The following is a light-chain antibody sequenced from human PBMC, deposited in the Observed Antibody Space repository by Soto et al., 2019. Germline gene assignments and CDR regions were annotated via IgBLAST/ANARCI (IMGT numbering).Light chain of an antibody. V-gene: IGKV3-20*01. CDR2: AAS. Sequence: GDKPTLSRRSSQSVSSSHLAWYQHKPGQAPRLLIYAASSRATGSPDRFSGGGSGTDFTLNISRLEPEDYALYYCQQYIDSPLTFGQGTKVDIK. CDR3: QQYIDSPLT. CDR1: QSVSSSH. J-gene: IGKJ1*01.